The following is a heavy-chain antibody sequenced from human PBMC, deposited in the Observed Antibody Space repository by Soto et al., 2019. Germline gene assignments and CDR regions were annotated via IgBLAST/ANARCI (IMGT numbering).Heavy chain of an antibody. CDR3: ARHPSDFWFDP. CDR1: GVSISNYF. CDR2: IYYSGST. Sequence: SQPLPLTCTVSGVSISNYFCGWIRQPPGKGLEWIGSIYYSGSTYYNPSLKSRVTVSVDTSKNQFSLKLSSVTAADTAVYYCARHPSDFWFDPWGQGTLVTVSS. D-gene: IGHD2-21*02. J-gene: IGHJ5*02. V-gene: IGHV4-39*01.